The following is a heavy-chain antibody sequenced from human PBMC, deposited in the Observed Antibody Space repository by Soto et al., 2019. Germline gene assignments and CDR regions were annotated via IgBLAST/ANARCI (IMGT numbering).Heavy chain of an antibody. J-gene: IGHJ6*02. CDR3: ARDLYYYGSGSYYNPTYLSVRRGGYYGMDV. Sequence: ASVKVSCEASGYTFTSYYMHWVRQAPGQGLEWKGIINPSGGSTSYAQKFQGRVTMTRDTSTSTVYMELSSLRSEDTAVYYCARDLYYYGSGSYYNPTYLSVRRGGYYGMDVWGQGTTVTVSS. CDR2: INPSGGST. D-gene: IGHD3-10*01. V-gene: IGHV1-46*01. CDR1: GYTFTSYY.